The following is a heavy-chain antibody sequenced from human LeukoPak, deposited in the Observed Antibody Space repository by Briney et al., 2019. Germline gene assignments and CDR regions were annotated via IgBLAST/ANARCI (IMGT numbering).Heavy chain of an antibody. V-gene: IGHV1-18*01. Sequence: ASVKVSCKASGYTFTNYGISWVRQAPGQGLEWMGWISAYNGNTNYAQKLQGRATMTTDTSTSTAYMELRSLTSDDTAVYYCARDADCSGGSCYSGRFDYWGQGTLVTVSS. CDR1: GYTFTNYG. D-gene: IGHD2-15*01. CDR2: ISAYNGNT. CDR3: ARDADCSGGSCYSGRFDY. J-gene: IGHJ4*02.